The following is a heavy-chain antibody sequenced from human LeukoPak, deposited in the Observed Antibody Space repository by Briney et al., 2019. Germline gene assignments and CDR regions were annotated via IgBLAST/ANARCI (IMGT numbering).Heavy chain of an antibody. CDR2: IIPILNTA. V-gene: IGHV1-69*13. D-gene: IGHD6-19*01. CDR3: ARDYSSGWDPSD. CDR1: GGTFSSYA. J-gene: IGHJ4*02. Sequence: SVKVSCKASGGTFSSYAISWVRQAPGQGLEWMGGIIPILNTANYAQKLQGRVTITAVESTSTAYMELSSLRSEDTAVYYCARDYSSGWDPSDWGQGTLVTVSS.